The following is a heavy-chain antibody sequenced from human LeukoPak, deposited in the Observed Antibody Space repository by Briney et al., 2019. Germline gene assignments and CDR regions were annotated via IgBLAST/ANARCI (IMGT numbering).Heavy chain of an antibody. V-gene: IGHV3-7*01. D-gene: IGHD3-10*01. CDR3: SRGEGDDY. CDR2: INGDESEK. Sequence: GGSLRLSCAASGFTFSSYWMSWVRQAPGKGLEWVASINGDESEKYYVDSAKARFTISRDNAKNSLYLQMNSLRVDDTAIYYCSRGEGDDYWGQGTLVTVSS. CDR1: GFTFSSYW. J-gene: IGHJ4*02.